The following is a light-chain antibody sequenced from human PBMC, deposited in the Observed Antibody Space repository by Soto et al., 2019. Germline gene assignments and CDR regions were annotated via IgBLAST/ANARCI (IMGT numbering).Light chain of an antibody. CDR1: QGISSY. CDR3: QQASSFPLT. CDR2: AAS. V-gene: IGKV1-8*01. Sequence: AIRMTQSPSSLSASTGDRVTITCRASQGISSYLAWYQQKPGKAPKLLIYAASTLQSGVPSRFSGSGSGTDFTLTISCLQSEDFATYYCQQASSFPLTFGGGTKVDIK. J-gene: IGKJ4*01.